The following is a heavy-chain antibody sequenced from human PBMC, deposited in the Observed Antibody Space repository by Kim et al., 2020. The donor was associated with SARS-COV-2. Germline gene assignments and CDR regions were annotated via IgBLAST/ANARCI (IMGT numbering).Heavy chain of an antibody. V-gene: IGHV1-69*13. CDR1: GGTFSNYV. J-gene: IGHJ4*02. CDR2: ISPIFDKA. Sequence: SVKVSCKASGGTFSNYVFSWVRQAPGQGLAWMGGISPIFDKANYAQNFQGRVTMTADESTTTVFLELDSLRSDDTAVYYCARERGNSYGFDYWGQGTLV. D-gene: IGHD1-26*01. CDR3: ARERGNSYGFDY.